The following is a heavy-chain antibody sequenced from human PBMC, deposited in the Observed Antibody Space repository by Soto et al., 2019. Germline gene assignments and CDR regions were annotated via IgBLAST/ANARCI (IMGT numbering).Heavy chain of an antibody. CDR3: ARDPSHSYCTLFYYFDY. CDR2: ISGSGSNT. CDR1: GFTFSTYA. V-gene: IGHV3-23*01. J-gene: IGHJ4*02. D-gene: IGHD1-26*01. Sequence: EVQLLGSGGGLVQPGGSLRLSCAASGFTFSTYAMSWVRQDPGKGLEWVSAISGSGSNTYYADSVKGRFTISRDDSKSTLYLQMNSLRAEDTAVYYCARDPSHSYCTLFYYFDYWGQGTLVTVSS.